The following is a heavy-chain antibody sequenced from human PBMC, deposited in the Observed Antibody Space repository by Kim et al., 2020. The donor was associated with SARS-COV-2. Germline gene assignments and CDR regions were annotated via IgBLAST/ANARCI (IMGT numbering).Heavy chain of an antibody. Sequence: GGSLRLSCAASGFTFSSYAMHWVRQAPGKGLEWVALIWYDGSNKYYADSVKGRFTISRDNSKNTLYLQMNSLRAEDTAVYYCARDDYDFWSGYYTSDYWGQVTLVTVSS. D-gene: IGHD3-3*01. V-gene: IGHV3-33*01. CDR3: ARDDYDFWSGYYTSDY. J-gene: IGHJ4*02. CDR2: IWYDGSNK. CDR1: GFTFSSYA.